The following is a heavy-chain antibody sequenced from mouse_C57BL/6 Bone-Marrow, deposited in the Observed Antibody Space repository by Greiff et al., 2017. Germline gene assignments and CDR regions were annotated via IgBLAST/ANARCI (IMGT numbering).Heavy chain of an antibody. CDR2: IHPNSGST. CDR1: GYTFTSYW. V-gene: IGHV1-64*01. J-gene: IGHJ1*03. Sequence: VQLQQSGAELVKPGASVKLSCKASGYTFTSYWMHWVKQRPGQGLEWIGMIHPNSGSTNYNEKFKSKATLTVDKSSSTAYMQLSSLTSEDSAVYYCAREGSGCDWYFDVWGTGTTITVSS. CDR3: AREGSGCDWYFDV. D-gene: IGHD1-1*01.